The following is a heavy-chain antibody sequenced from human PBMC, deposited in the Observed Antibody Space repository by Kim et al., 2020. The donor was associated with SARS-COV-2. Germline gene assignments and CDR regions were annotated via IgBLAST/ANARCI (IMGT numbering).Heavy chain of an antibody. CDR3: ARVGAYYYGSPGMDV. V-gene: IGHV3-66*01. D-gene: IGHD3-10*01. CDR2: IYSGGST. Sequence: GGSLRLSCAASGFTVSSNYMSWVRQAPGKGLEWVSVIYSGGSTYYADSVKGRFTISRDNSKNTLYLQMNSLRAEDTAVYYCARVGAYYYGSPGMDVWGQGTTVTVSS. J-gene: IGHJ6*02. CDR1: GFTVSSNY.